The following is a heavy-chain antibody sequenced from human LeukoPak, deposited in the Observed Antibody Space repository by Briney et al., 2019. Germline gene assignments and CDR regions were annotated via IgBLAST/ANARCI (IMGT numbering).Heavy chain of an antibody. D-gene: IGHD2-2*01. CDR1: GFTFSSYA. Sequence: PGGSLRLSCAASGFTFSSYAMSWVRQAPGKGLEWVSAIRHSGGSTYYADSVKGRFTISRDNSKNTLYLQMNSLRAEDTAVYYCAHGAMYQLDYWGQGTLVTVSS. CDR2: IRHSGGST. V-gene: IGHV3-23*01. J-gene: IGHJ4*02. CDR3: AHGAMYQLDY.